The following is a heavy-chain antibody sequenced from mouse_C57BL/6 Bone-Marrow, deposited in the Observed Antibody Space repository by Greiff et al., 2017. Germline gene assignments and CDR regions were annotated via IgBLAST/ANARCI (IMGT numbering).Heavy chain of an antibody. Sequence: QVQLKQPGAELVKPGASVKLSCKASGYTFTSYWMHWVKQRPGQGLEWIGMIHPNSGSTNYNEKFKSKATLTVDKSSSTAYMQLSSLTSEDSAVYYCARWLLRRFAYWGQGTLVTVSA. CDR2: IHPNSGST. J-gene: IGHJ3*01. CDR3: ARWLLRRFAY. D-gene: IGHD2-3*01. V-gene: IGHV1-64*01. CDR1: GYTFTSYW.